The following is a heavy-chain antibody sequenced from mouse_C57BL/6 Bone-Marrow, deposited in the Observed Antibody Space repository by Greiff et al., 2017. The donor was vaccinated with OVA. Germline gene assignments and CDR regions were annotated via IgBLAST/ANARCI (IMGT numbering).Heavy chain of an antibody. J-gene: IGHJ2*01. CDR2: IYPRSGNT. CDR3: ARPSITTVVAYYFDY. D-gene: IGHD1-1*01. CDR1: GYTFTSYG. Sequence: VQLQQSGAELARPGASVKLSCKASGYTFTSYGISWVKQRTGQGLEWIGEIYPRSGNTYYNEKFKGKATLTADKSSSTAYMELRSLTSEDSAVYFGARPSITTVVAYYFDYWGQGTTLTVSS. V-gene: IGHV1-81*01.